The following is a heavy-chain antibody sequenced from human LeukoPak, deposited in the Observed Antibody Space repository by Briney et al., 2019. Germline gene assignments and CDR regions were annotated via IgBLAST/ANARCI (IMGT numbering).Heavy chain of an antibody. J-gene: IGHJ4*02. D-gene: IGHD2-15*01. CDR2: INPRDGGT. V-gene: IGHV1-2*02. CDR3: AREGNGLLSKDLDY. CDR1: GYTFTYYY. Sequence: ASVKVSCKGSGYTFTYYYLHWVRQAPGQGLEWVGYINPRDGGTSSPPNFRGRDTTTTDASSSTVYMELSRLTSDDTAIYYCAREGNGLLSKDLDYWGQGTLVTVSS.